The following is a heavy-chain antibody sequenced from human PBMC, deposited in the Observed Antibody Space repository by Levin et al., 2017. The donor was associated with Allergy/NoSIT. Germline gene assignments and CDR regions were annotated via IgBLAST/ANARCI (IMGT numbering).Heavy chain of an antibody. CDR3: AKDIRSIFEAMDV. V-gene: IGHV3-9*01. CDR2: ITWSGTLI. J-gene: IGHJ6*02. CDR1: GFTFDDYA. D-gene: IGHD3-3*01. Sequence: GGSLRLSCAASGFTFDDYAMHWVRQVPGKGLEWVSGITWSGTLIGYADSVKGRFTISRDNAKNSLFLQMNSLTVEDTALYYCAKDIRSIFEAMDVWGQGTTVTVSS.